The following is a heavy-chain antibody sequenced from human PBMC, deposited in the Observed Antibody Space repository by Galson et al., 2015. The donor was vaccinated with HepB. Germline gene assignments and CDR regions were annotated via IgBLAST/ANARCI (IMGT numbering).Heavy chain of an antibody. V-gene: IGHV1-24*01. J-gene: IGHJ4*02. D-gene: IGHD2-15*01. CDR3: ATDRGYCSGGSCYQFDY. Sequence: SVKVSCKVSGYTLTELSMHWVRQAPGKGLEWMGGFDPKDGETIYAQKFQGRVTMTEDTSTDTAYMELSSLRSEDTAVYYCATDRGYCSGGSCYQFDYWGQGTLVTVSS. CDR2: FDPKDGET. CDR1: GYTLTELS.